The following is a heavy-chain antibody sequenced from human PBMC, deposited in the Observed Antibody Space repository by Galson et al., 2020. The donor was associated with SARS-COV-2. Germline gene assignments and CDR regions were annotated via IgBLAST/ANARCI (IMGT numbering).Heavy chain of an antibody. CDR3: VGWNYGVFAY. Sequence: SETLSFTCAVSGYSISSGYYWGWIRQPPGKGLEWIGSIYHSGSTYYNPSLKSRVTISVDTSKNQFSLKLSSVTAADTAVYYCVGWNYGVFAYWGQGTLVTVSS. CDR1: GYSISSGYY. D-gene: IGHD1-7*01. J-gene: IGHJ4*02. V-gene: IGHV4-38-2*01. CDR2: IYHSGST.